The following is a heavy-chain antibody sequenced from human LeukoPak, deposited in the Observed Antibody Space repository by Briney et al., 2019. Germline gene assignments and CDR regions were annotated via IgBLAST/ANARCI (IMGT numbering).Heavy chain of an antibody. Sequence: PGGSLRLSCAASGFTFSSYGLHWVRQAPGKGLEWVAVISYDGSNKYYADSVKGRFTISRDNSKNTLYLQMNSLRAEDTAVYYCAKGFDFWSGYFSPVGGRSLTLIDYWGQGTLVTVSS. CDR3: AKGFDFWSGYFSPVGGRSLTLIDY. D-gene: IGHD3-3*01. J-gene: IGHJ4*02. CDR1: GFTFSSYG. CDR2: ISYDGSNK. V-gene: IGHV3-30*18.